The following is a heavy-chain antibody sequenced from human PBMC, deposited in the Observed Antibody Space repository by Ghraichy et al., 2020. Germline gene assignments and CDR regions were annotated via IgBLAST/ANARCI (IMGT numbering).Heavy chain of an antibody. CDR2: IYYSGNT. CDR1: GGSISSNNYY. J-gene: IGHJ4*02. D-gene: IGHD6-19*01. V-gene: IGHV4-39*01. Sequence: SETLSLTCTVSGGSISSNNYYWGWIRQPPGKGLEWIGNIYYSGNTYYNPSLKSRVTISVDTSMNQFSLKLSSVTAADTAVYYCARHEAYSTGWADYWGQGTLVTVSS. CDR3: ARHEAYSTGWADY.